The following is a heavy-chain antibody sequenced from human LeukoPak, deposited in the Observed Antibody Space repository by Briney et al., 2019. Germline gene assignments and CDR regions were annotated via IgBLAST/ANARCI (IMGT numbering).Heavy chain of an antibody. CDR3: ARGPPNWGYDY. CDR1: GYTFTSYD. V-gene: IGHV1-8*01. Sequence: ASVKVSCKASGYTFTSYDSNWVRQATGQRPEWMGWMSPNSGDTGYAQKFQDRVTMTRNTPISTAYMELSSLRSDDTAVYYCARGPPNWGYDYWGPGTLVTVSS. CDR2: MSPNSGDT. D-gene: IGHD7-27*01. J-gene: IGHJ4*02.